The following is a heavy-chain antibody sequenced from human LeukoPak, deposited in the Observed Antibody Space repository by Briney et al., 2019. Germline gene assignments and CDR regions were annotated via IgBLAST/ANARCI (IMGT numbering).Heavy chain of an antibody. CDR1: GFTFSSYS. D-gene: IGHD3-22*01. CDR2: ISSSSSYI. V-gene: IGHV3-21*04. CDR3: ARALWGYYDSSGYPD. Sequence: KSGGSLRLSCAASGFTFSSYSMNWVRQAPGKGLEWVSSISSSSSYIYYADSVKGRFTISRDNAKNSLYLQMNSLRAEDTAVYYCARALWGYYDSSGYPDWGQGTLVTVSS. J-gene: IGHJ4*02.